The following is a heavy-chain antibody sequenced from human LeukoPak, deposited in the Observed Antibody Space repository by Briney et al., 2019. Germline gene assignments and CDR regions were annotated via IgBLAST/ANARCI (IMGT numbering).Heavy chain of an antibody. CDR1: GFSFSNYA. Sequence: GGSLRLSCAASGFSFSNYAMSWVRQVPGKGLEWVSAISGRDDSTYYADSVKGRFTISRDTSKNTLYLQMNSLRAEDTAVYYCAKGLAYSSGWLFDYWGQGTLVTVSS. V-gene: IGHV3-23*01. D-gene: IGHD6-19*01. CDR3: AKGLAYSSGWLFDY. CDR2: ISGRDDST. J-gene: IGHJ4*02.